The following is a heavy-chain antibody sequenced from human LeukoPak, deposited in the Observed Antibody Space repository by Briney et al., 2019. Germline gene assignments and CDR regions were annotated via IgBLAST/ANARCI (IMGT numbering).Heavy chain of an antibody. J-gene: IGHJ4*02. D-gene: IGHD4-11*01. CDR3: AKDGGTVTTLSLDY. V-gene: IGHV3-23*01. Sequence: TGGSLRLSCAASGFIFRNYAMSWVRQAPERGLEWVSAIGGTGSSTYYADSVKGRVTISRDNSKNTLYLQMNSLRAEDTAVYYCAKDGGTVTTLSLDYWGQGTLVTVSS. CDR2: IGGTGSST. CDR1: GFIFRNYA.